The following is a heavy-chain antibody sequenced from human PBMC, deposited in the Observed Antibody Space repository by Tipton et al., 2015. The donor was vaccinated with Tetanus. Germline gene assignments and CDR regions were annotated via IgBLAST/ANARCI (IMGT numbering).Heavy chain of an antibody. J-gene: IGHJ2*01. CDR2: IYPGDSDT. Sequence: QSGAEVKKAGESLKISCKGSGYSFNIYWIAWVRQMPGKGLEWMGIIYPGDSDTTYSPSFQGQVTISADKSISTAYLQWSSLQASDTAMYYCARRLGPYTGDQIWHFDLWGRGTLVTVSS. V-gene: IGHV5-51*01. CDR1: GYSFNIYW. D-gene: IGHD7-27*01. CDR3: ARRLGPYTGDQIWHFDL.